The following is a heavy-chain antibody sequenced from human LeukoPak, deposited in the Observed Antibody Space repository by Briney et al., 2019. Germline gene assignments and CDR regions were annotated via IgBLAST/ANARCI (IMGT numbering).Heavy chain of an antibody. Sequence: PGGSLRLSCAASGFTFSSYWMHWVRQAPGKGLVWVSRINDDGSKTTYADSVKGRFTISRDNAKNTLYLQMNSLGAEDTAVYYCAAPGCSSACYYYMDVWGKGTTVTVSS. CDR1: GFTFSSYW. V-gene: IGHV3-74*03. CDR2: INDDGSKT. J-gene: IGHJ6*03. D-gene: IGHD2-2*01. CDR3: AAPGCSSACYYYMDV.